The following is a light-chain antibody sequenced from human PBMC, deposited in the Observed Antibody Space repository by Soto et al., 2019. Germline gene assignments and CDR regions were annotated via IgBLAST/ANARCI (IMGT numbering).Light chain of an antibody. Sequence: EIVMTQSPATLSVSKGERATLSCRASQSVRSSLAWYQQKPGQAPMLLIYDASTRATGIPARFSGSGSGTEFTLTITSLQSEDFAVYYCQQYTNWRPFGQGTKVDNK. CDR3: QQYTNWRP. V-gene: IGKV3-15*01. CDR1: QSVRSS. J-gene: IGKJ1*01. CDR2: DAS.